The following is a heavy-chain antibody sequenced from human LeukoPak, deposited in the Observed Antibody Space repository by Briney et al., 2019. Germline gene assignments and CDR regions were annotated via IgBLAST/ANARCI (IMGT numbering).Heavy chain of an antibody. Sequence: GGSLRLSCAASGFTVSSKYMSWVRQAPGKGLEWVSVIHSGGSTYYADSVKGRFTISRDNSKNTLYLQMNSLRAEDTAVYYCAREGYSSSWYHPYFDYWGQGTLVTVSS. CDR2: IHSGGST. V-gene: IGHV3-53*01. CDR3: AREGYSSSWYHPYFDY. CDR1: GFTVSSKY. D-gene: IGHD6-13*01. J-gene: IGHJ4*02.